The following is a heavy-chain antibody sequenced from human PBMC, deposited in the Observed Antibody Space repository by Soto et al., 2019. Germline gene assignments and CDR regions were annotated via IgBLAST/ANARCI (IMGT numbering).Heavy chain of an antibody. CDR2: FNPGGST. CDR3: ARSAASFGGASYLGA. CDR1: GGPFSGFF. Sequence: SETLSLTCGVHGGPFSGFFWSWIRQSPGKGLEWIGEFNPGGSTNYNPSLKSRLTIAADRSTSQVSLRLTSVTAADAAVYFCARSAASFGGASYLGAWGQGTLVTVSS. J-gene: IGHJ5*02. V-gene: IGHV4-34*01. D-gene: IGHD1-26*01.